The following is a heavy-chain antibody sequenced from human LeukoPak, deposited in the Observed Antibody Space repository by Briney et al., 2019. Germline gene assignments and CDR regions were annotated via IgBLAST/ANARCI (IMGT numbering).Heavy chain of an antibody. D-gene: IGHD6-13*01. CDR1: GFTFSSYA. CDR3: AKDRAQQLVLDF. Sequence: GGSLRLSCAASGFTFSSYAMSWVRQAPGKGLEWVSAIIGSGSSTYYADSVKGRFTISRDNSKNTLFLQMNSLRAEDTAVYYCAKDRAQQLVLDFWGRGTLVTVSS. J-gene: IGHJ4*02. CDR2: IIGSGSST. V-gene: IGHV3-23*01.